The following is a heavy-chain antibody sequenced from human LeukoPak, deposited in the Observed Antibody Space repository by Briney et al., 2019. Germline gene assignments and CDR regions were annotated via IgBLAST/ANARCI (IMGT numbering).Heavy chain of an antibody. CDR3: ARHVRIAAAHNWFDP. CDR1: GYSFTSYW. J-gene: IGHJ5*02. D-gene: IGHD6-13*01. CDR2: IYPGDSDT. V-gene: IGHV5-51*01. Sequence: GESQKISCKGSGYSFTSYWIGWVRQMPGKGLEWMGIIYPGDSDTRYSPSFQGQVTISADKSISTAYLQWSSLKASDTAMYYCARHVRIAAAHNWFDPWGQGTLVTVSS.